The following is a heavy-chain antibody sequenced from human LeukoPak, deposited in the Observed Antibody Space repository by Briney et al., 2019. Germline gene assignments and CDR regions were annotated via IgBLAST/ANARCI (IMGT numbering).Heavy chain of an antibody. Sequence: SQTLSLTCAISGDSVSSNSAAWNWIRQSPSRGLEWLGRTYYRSKWYNDYAVSVKSRITINPDTSKNQFSLQLNSVTPEDTAVYYCARDLGYSSSWYTRPENWFGPWGQGTLVTVSS. V-gene: IGHV6-1*01. CDR1: GDSVSSNSAA. D-gene: IGHD6-13*01. CDR2: TYYRSKWYN. CDR3: ARDLGYSSSWYTRPENWFGP. J-gene: IGHJ5*02.